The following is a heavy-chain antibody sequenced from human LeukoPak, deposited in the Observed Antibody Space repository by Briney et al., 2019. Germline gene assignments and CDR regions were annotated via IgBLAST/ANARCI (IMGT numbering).Heavy chain of an antibody. CDR1: GYTLTELS. CDR3: ARGGSSGYDWPPYYYGVDV. D-gene: IGHD5-12*01. CDR2: INPNSGGT. Sequence: ASVKVSCKVSGYTLTELSMHWVRQAPGKGLEWMGRINPNSGGTDYAQKFQGRVTMTRDTSISTAYMELSRLRSDDTAVYYCARGGSSGYDWPPYYYGVDVWGQGTTVTVSS. J-gene: IGHJ6*02. V-gene: IGHV1-2*06.